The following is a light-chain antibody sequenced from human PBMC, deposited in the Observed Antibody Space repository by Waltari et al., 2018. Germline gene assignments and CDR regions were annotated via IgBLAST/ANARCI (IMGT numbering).Light chain of an antibody. J-gene: IGKJ4*01. V-gene: IGKV3-15*01. Sequence: EIVMTQSPATLSVSPGERATLSCRASQSVSSNLAWYQQKPGQAPRLLTDRASTRATDIPARFSGSGSGTEFTLTISSLQSEDFAVYYCQQYNNWPLTFGGGTKVEIK. CDR1: QSVSSN. CDR3: QQYNNWPLT. CDR2: RAS.